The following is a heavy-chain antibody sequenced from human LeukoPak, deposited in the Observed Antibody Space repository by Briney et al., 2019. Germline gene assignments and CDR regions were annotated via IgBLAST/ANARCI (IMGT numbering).Heavy chain of an antibody. Sequence: PSETLSLTCTVSGGSISSSSYYWGWIRQPPGKGLEWIGSIYYSGSTYYNPSLKSRVTISVDTSKNQFSLKLSSVTAADTAVYYCAMGSTLFDYWGRGTLVTVSS. V-gene: IGHV4-39*01. J-gene: IGHJ4*02. CDR2: IYYSGST. D-gene: IGHD2-2*01. CDR1: GGSISSSSYY. CDR3: AMGSTLFDY.